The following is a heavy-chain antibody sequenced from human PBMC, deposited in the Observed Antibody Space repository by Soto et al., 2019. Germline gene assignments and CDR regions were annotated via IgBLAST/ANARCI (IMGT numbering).Heavy chain of an antibody. CDR3: ARDTIVVVITTLTNYYYYGMDV. Sequence: ASVKVSCKASGYTFTSYGISWVRQAPGQGLEWMGWISAYNGNTNYAQKLQGRVTMTTDTSTSTAYMELRSLRSDDTAVYYCARDTIVVVITTLTNYYYYGMDVWGQGTTVTVS. V-gene: IGHV1-18*04. D-gene: IGHD3-22*01. CDR1: GYTFTSYG. CDR2: ISAYNGNT. J-gene: IGHJ6*02.